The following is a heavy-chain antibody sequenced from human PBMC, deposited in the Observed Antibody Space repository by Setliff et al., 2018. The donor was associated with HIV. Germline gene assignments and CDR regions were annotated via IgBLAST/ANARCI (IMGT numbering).Heavy chain of an antibody. CDR1: GFTFSSYE. Sequence: PGGSLRLSCAASGFTFSSYEMNWVRQAPGKGLEWVSYISSSGSTIYYADSVKGRFTISRDNAKNSLYLQMNSLRAEDTAVYYCARDRVAAAGTGFYYYGMDVWGQGTTVTAP. D-gene: IGHD6-13*01. J-gene: IGHJ6*02. CDR3: ARDRVAAAGTGFYYYGMDV. V-gene: IGHV3-48*03. CDR2: ISSSGSTI.